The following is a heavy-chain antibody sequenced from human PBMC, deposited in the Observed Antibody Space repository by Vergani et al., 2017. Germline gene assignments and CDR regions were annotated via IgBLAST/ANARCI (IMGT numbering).Heavy chain of an antibody. V-gene: IGHV4-61*02. CDR1: GGSINTGAHY. D-gene: IGHD3-10*01. J-gene: IGHJ6*02. Sequence: QVQLQESGPRLVRPSQTLSLTCTVSGGSINTGAHYWSWIRQPAGKGLEWIGRVYTSGMTNYNPSLKSRVTILVDRSKSQLSLKLTSVTAGDTAVYFCARELSYYYGSGSDDYNPYYYEGMDVWGPGTTVTVSS. CDR2: VYTSGMT. CDR3: ARELSYYYGSGSDDYNPYYYEGMDV.